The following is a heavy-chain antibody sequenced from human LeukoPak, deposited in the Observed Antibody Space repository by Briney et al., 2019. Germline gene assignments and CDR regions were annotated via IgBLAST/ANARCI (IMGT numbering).Heavy chain of an antibody. CDR1: GGSIGSSSYY. J-gene: IGHJ4*02. Sequence: PSETLSLTCTVSGGSIGSSSYYWGWIRQPPGKGLEWIGSIYYSGSTYYNPSLKSRVTISVDTSKNQFSLKLSSVTAADTAVYYCASVGYYYDSSGYYPSFDYWSQGTLVTVSS. CDR2: IYYSGST. V-gene: IGHV4-39*01. D-gene: IGHD3-22*01. CDR3: ASVGYYYDSSGYYPSFDY.